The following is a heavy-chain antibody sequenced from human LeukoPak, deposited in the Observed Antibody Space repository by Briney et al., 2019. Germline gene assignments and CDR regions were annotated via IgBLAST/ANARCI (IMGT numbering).Heavy chain of an antibody. J-gene: IGHJ4*02. V-gene: IGHV3-48*03. Sequence: PGGSLRLSCAASGYTCSSYEMNWVRQAPGKGLEWVSYISSSGSTIYYADSVKGRFTISRDNAKNSLYLQMNSLRAEDTAVYYCARDFSDLFDYWGQGTLVTVSS. CDR3: ARDFSDLFDY. D-gene: IGHD2-21*02. CDR2: ISSSGSTI. CDR1: GYTCSSYE.